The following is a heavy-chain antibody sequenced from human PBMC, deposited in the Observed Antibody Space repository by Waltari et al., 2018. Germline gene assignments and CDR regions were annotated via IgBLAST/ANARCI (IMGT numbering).Heavy chain of an antibody. CDR1: GYTFTGYY. J-gene: IGHJ5*02. CDR2: INPNSGVT. D-gene: IGHD3-16*01. CDR3: ARGPLRFGYYHA. V-gene: IGHV1-2*06. Sequence: QVQLVQSGAEVKKPGASVQVSCKASGYTFTGYYMHWVRQAPGQGLEWMGRINPNSGVTNYAQKFQGRVTMTRDTSISTAYMELSRLRSDDTAVYYCARGPLRFGYYHAWGQGTLVTVSS.